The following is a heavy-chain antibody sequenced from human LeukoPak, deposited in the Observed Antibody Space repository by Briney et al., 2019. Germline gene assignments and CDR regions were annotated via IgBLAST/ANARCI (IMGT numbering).Heavy chain of an antibody. Sequence: GESLKLSCEASGIIFDNAWMTWVREAPGKGLEWVGRIKSTTFGGTTDYAAPVKGRFAISRDDSGSTVYLRMDSLTVEDTALYYCTTDWGLPNCGGDCYLPWGQGTLVTVSS. V-gene: IGHV3-15*01. D-gene: IGHD2-21*02. J-gene: IGHJ5*02. CDR2: IKSTTFGGTT. CDR3: TTDWGLPNCGGDCYLP. CDR1: GIIFDNAW.